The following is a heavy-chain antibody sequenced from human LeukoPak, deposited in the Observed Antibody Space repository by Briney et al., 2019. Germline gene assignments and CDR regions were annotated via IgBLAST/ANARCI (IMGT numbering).Heavy chain of an antibody. V-gene: IGHV3-23*01. CDR1: GFTFSSYA. J-gene: IGHJ6*02. CDR2: INGNGGTT. D-gene: IGHD2/OR15-2a*01. Sequence: GGSLRLSCAASGFTFSSYAMSWVRQAPGRGLEWVSVINGNGGTTYYADSVKGRFTISRDNSKSTLYLQMNTLRAEDTAVYYCAKDYTFAHTMDVWGQGTTVTVSS. CDR3: AKDYTFAHTMDV.